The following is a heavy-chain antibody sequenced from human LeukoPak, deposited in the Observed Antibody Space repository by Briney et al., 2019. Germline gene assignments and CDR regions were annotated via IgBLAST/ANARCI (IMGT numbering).Heavy chain of an antibody. CDR1: GYTLTELS. CDR2: FDPEDGET. CDR3: ATHSYWLQSRYYLDY. D-gene: IGHD2-21*01. V-gene: IGHV1-24*01. Sequence: ASVKVSCKVSGYTLTELSMHWVRQAPGKGLEWMGGFDPEDGETIYAQKFQGRVTMTEDTSMELSSLRSEDTAVYYCATHSYWLQSRYYLDYWGQGTLVTVSS. J-gene: IGHJ4*02.